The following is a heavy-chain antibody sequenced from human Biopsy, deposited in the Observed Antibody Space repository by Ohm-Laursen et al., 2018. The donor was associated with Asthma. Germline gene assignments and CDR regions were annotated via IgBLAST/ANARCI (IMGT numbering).Heavy chain of an antibody. D-gene: IGHD6-19*01. Sequence: SDTLSLTCSVYGGSISSFYWSWIRQPPEKGLEWRGDDYWTGSNNYNPSLKSRITMSVDTSKNRMFLELNSVNAADTAIYYCVRAVRNEQWLAPFDYWGQGKPVTVSS. V-gene: IGHV4-59*07. J-gene: IGHJ4*02. CDR2: DYWTGSN. CDR3: VRAVRNEQWLAPFDY. CDR1: GGSISSFY.